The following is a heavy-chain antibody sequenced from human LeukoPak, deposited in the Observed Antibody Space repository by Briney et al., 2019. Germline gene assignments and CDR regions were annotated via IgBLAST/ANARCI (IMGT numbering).Heavy chain of an antibody. CDR3: AGGSHIGEGGILDN. J-gene: IGHJ4*02. Sequence: GGSLRLSCAASEFSGSSNYTSWVRQAPGKGLEWVSVIYRGGATFYADSVMGRFTLSRDDSKSTLCLQMNSLRAEDTAVYYCAGGSHIGEGGILDNWGQGALVTVSS. D-gene: IGHD6-13*01. CDR2: IYRGGAT. V-gene: IGHV3-53*01. CDR1: EFSGSSNY.